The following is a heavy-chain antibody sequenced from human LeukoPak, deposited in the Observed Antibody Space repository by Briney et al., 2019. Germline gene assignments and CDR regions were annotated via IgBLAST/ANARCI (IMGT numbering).Heavy chain of an antibody. D-gene: IGHD1-26*01. CDR3: LRQGVGSSPR. CDR2: IYAGGGGSA. CDR1: GFTVTGND. J-gene: IGHJ4*02. V-gene: IGHV3-53*05. Sequence: QPGGSLRLSCAASGFTVTGNDMNWVRQAPGKGLEWVSLIYAGGGGSAYYADSVRGRFTGSRDDAKNTLDLQMNSLTPGDTAIYYCLRQGVGSSPRWGQGTLVTVSS.